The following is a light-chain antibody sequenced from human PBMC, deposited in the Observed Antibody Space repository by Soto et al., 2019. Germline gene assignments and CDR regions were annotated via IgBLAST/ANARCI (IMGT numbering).Light chain of an antibody. V-gene: IGKV1-5*03. CDR2: KAS. CDR3: QHFNXXXXT. Sequence: DIQMTQSPSTLSASVGDRVXXXXXASQSISSWLAWYQQKPGKAXKLLINKASSLESGVPSRFSGSGSGTEFTLTISSLQPDDFATYYCQHFNXXXXTFGQGTKVDI. J-gene: IGKJ1*01. CDR1: QSISSW.